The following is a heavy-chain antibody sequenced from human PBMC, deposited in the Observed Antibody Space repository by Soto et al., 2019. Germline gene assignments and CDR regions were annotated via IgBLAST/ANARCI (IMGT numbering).Heavy chain of an antibody. D-gene: IGHD2-2*01. V-gene: IGHV3-30-3*01. CDR2: ISYDGSNK. J-gene: IGHJ4*02. Sequence: GGSLRLSCAASGFTFSSYAMHWVRQAPGKGLEWVAVISYDGSNKYYADSVKGRFTISRDNSKNTLYLQMNSLRAEDTAVYYCAGSVHCSSTSCPLYWGQGTLVTVSS. CDR1: GFTFSSYA. CDR3: AGSVHCSSTSCPLY.